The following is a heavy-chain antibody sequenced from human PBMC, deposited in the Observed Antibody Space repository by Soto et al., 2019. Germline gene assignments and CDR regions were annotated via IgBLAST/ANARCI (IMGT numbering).Heavy chain of an antibody. V-gene: IGHV1-69*06. J-gene: IGHJ3*02. Sequence: SLKVDCKASGGTLSIYAISWVRQANRQGLEWMGGIIPIFGTANYAQKFQGRVTITADKSTSTAYMELSSLRSEDTAVYYCARDFGAAREDDAFGIWAQGTMVTV. CDR3: ARDFGAAREDDAFGI. CDR1: GGTLSIYA. D-gene: IGHD6-6*01. CDR2: IIPIFGTA.